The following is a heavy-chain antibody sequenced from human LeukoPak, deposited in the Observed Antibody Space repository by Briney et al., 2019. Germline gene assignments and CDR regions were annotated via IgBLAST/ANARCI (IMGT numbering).Heavy chain of an antibody. D-gene: IGHD6-13*01. Sequence: SETLSLTCAVYGGSFSGYYWSWIRQPPGKGLEWIGEINHSGSTNYNPSLKSRVTTSVDTSKNQFSLKLSSVTAADTAVYYCARGESIAAAGIHFDYWGQGTLVTVSS. CDR1: GGSFSGYY. CDR2: INHSGST. J-gene: IGHJ4*02. CDR3: ARGESIAAAGIHFDY. V-gene: IGHV4-34*01.